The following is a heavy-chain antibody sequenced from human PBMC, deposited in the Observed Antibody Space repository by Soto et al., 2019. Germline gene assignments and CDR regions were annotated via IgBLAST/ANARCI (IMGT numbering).Heavy chain of an antibody. CDR2: INPKNGGT. V-gene: IGHV1-2*02. J-gene: IGHJ6*02. CDR3: ARDLGYCSSTSCYTDYYYGMDV. CDR1: GYTFIGYY. D-gene: IGHD2-2*02. Sequence: ASVKVSCKASGYTFIGYYIHWVRQAPGQGLEWMGWINPKNGGTNYAQRFQGRVTMTRDTSISTAYMDLSGLRSDDTATYYCARDLGYCSSTSCYTDYYYGMDVWGQGTTVTVSS.